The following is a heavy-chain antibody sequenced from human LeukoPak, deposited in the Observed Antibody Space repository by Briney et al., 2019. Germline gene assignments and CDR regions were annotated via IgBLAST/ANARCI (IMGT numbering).Heavy chain of an antibody. CDR1: GYTFTAYH. V-gene: IGHV1-2*02. CDR3: ARTWGDGYNYPVDY. D-gene: IGHD5-24*01. CDR2: INPDSAGT. Sequence: ASVTVSCKASGYTFTAYHVHSVRQAPGQGLEWVGWINPDSAGTKYAQKFQGRVTMTRDTSISTAYMELSRLRSDDTAVYYCARTWGDGYNYPVDYWGQGTLVTVSS. J-gene: IGHJ4*02.